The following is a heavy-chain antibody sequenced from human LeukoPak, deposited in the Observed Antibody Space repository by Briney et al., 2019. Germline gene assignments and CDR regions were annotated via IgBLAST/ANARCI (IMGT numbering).Heavy chain of an antibody. V-gene: IGHV3-23*01. CDR1: GFTFNSYS. D-gene: IGHD5-18*01. CDR2: ISGRDDST. CDR3: AKSRAGYRYGKFDY. Sequence: GGSLRLSCPVSGFTFNSYSMSWVRQAPGKGLEWVSGISGRDDSTYYTDSVKGRFTISRDNSKNTLYLQMNSLRAEDTAVYYCAKSRAGYRYGKFDYWGQGTLVTVSS. J-gene: IGHJ4*02.